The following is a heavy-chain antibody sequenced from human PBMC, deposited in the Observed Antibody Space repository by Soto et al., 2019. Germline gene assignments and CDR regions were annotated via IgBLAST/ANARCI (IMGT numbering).Heavy chain of an antibody. Sequence: EVQLVESGGGLVQPGGSLRLSCAASGFTFSTYWMSWVRQAPGKGLAWVANIKEDGIEKGYVGSAKVRFTISRDNAQNSPYLQLNSLTAEDTAVYFCARGGLSVTPADYLGQGTLVTVSS. CDR3: ARGGLSVTPADY. CDR2: IKEDGIEK. J-gene: IGHJ4*02. D-gene: IGHD2-15*01. V-gene: IGHV3-7*01. CDR1: GFTFSTYW.